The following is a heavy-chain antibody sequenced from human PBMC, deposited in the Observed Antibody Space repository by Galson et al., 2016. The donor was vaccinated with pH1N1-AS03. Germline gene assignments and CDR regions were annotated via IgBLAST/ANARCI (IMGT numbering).Heavy chain of an antibody. V-gene: IGHV3-74*01. D-gene: IGHD1-26*01. CDR2: ITSDGSSI. Sequence: SLRLSCAASGFIFSSDWMHWVRHVPGKGLVWVSRITSDGSSISYADAVKGRFTTSRDKAKNTLYLQMNSLRAEDTAVYYCVKGGTNFDSWGQGTLVTVSS. CDR1: GFIFSSDW. CDR3: VKGGTNFDS. J-gene: IGHJ4*02.